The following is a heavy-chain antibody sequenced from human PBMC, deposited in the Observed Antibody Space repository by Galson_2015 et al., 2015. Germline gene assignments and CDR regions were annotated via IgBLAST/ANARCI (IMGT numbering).Heavy chain of an antibody. D-gene: IGHD3-16*02. Sequence: SLRLSCAASGFTFSSYGMHWVRQAPGKGLEWVSSISSSSSYIYYADSVKGRFTISRDNAKNSLYLQMNSLRAEDTAVYYCARFMITFGGVIAPVDYWGQGTLVTVSS. CDR2: ISSSSSYI. CDR1: GFTFSSYG. CDR3: ARFMITFGGVIAPVDY. J-gene: IGHJ4*02. V-gene: IGHV3-21*01.